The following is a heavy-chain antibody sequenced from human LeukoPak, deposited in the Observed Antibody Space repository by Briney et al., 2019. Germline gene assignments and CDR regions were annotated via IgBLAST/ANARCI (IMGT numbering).Heavy chain of an antibody. CDR3: AKDSISHQDY. V-gene: IGHV3-30*04. CDR2: ISYDGSNS. J-gene: IGHJ4*02. Sequence: GGSLRLSCAASGFIFSSYAMHWVRQAPGKGLEWVAVISYDGSNSYYADSVRGRFTISRDNSKNTLYLQMNSLKPEDTAVYYCAKDSISHQDYWGQGTLVTVSS. D-gene: IGHD3-9*01. CDR1: GFIFSSYA.